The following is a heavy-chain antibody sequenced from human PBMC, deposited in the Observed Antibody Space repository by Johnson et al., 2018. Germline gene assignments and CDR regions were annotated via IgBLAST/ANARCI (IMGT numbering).Heavy chain of an antibody. CDR3: AKPHSPDSGSYFSLGMDV. V-gene: IGHV3-33*03. CDR1: GFTFSDYG. J-gene: IGHJ6*02. D-gene: IGHD1-26*01. CDR2: IWSDGTIE. Sequence: QVQLVEAGGGVVQPGGSLKLSCVASGFTFSDYGMHWVRQAPDKGLEWLAIIWSDGTIEYYADSVKGRFTISRDNSKNTLYLQMNTLRAEDTAVYYCAKPHSPDSGSYFSLGMDVWGQGTTVTVSS.